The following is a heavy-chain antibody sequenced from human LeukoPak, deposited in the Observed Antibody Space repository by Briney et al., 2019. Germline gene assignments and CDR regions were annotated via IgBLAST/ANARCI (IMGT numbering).Heavy chain of an antibody. CDR2: IRNKAYGGTA. CDR1: GLTSCDYA. V-gene: IGHV3-49*04. D-gene: IGHD1-20*01. CDR3: ARRIIGLRGFDY. Sequence: SLSPSRTVSGLTSCDYAMSGVRQAPGRGLAWVGFIRNKAYGGTAEYAASVKGKFKISRDDSQSIAYLQMNSLRTEDTAAYYCARRIIGLRGFDYGGQGTLVTVSS. J-gene: IGHJ4*02.